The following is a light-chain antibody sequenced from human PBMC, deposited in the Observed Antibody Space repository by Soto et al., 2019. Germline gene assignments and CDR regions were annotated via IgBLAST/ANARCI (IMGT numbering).Light chain of an antibody. Sequence: VEMTQSPSSLSASEGDRVTITCLESQSIGYNLNWYQQKPGTAPNLLIYAASSLQSGVPSRFSGSGSGTDFTLTISNLQPEDFVSYFCQQSFNTPPTFGGGTKVDI. V-gene: IGKV1-39*01. CDR3: QQSFNTPPT. CDR2: AAS. CDR1: QSIGYN. J-gene: IGKJ4*01.